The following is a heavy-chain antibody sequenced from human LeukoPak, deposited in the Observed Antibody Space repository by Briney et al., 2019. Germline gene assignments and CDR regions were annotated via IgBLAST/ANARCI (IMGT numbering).Heavy chain of an antibody. D-gene: IGHD2-2*01. CDR1: GFTFDDYA. CDR3: AKMVSRYCSSTSCGYFDY. J-gene: IGHJ4*02. V-gene: IGHV3-9*01. CDR2: ISWNSGSI. Sequence: GGSLRLSCAASGFTFDDYAMHWVRQAPGKGLEWGSGISWNSGSIGYADSVKGRFTISRDNAKNSLYLQMNSLRAEDTALYYCAKMVSRYCSSTSCGYFDYWGQGTLVTVSS.